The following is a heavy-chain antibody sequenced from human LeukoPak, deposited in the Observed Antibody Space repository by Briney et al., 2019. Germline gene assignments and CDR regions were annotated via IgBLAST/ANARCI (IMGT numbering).Heavy chain of an antibody. CDR3: ARDYYWIGRGYCTNGVCFYFDY. Sequence: GGSLRLSCAASGFTLSNRAMRWVRQAPGKGLVWVSGFSGPGKTCYADSVKGRFTISRDTSKNTLYLQMNSLRAENTAVYYCARDYYWIGRGYCTNGVCFYFDYWGQGTLVTVSS. CDR1: GFTLSNRA. V-gene: IGHV3-23*01. J-gene: IGHJ4*02. CDR2: FSGPGKT. D-gene: IGHD2-8*01.